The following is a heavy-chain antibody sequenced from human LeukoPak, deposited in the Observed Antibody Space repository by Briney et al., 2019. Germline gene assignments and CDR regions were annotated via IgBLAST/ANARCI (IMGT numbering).Heavy chain of an antibody. J-gene: IGHJ4*02. Sequence: GGSLRLSCAASGFTFSDYYMSWVRQAPGKGLEWVSSISSSSSYIYYADSVKGRFTISRDNSKNTLYLQMNSLRAEDTAVYYCAKDWYYDSSGYWDYWGQGTLVTVSS. CDR2: ISSSSSYI. CDR1: GFTFSDYY. D-gene: IGHD3-22*01. V-gene: IGHV3-11*05. CDR3: AKDWYYDSSGYWDY.